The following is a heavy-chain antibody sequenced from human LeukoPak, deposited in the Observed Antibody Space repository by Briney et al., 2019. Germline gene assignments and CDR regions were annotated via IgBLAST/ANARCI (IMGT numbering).Heavy chain of an antibody. CDR3: AGGRYCGSDICSGVDAFDF. CDR2: IYTRGST. D-gene: IGHD2-21*01. Sequence: PSETLSLTCTVSGGSINNYYWSWIRQPAGKGLEWIGRIYTRGSTNYNPSLKSRVTMSVDTSKNQFSLKLSSVPAADTAVYYCAGGRYCGSDICSGVDAFDFWGQGTMVSVSS. V-gene: IGHV4-4*07. CDR1: GGSINNYY. J-gene: IGHJ3*01.